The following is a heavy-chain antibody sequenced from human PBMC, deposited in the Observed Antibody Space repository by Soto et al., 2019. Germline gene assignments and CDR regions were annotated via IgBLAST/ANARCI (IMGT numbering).Heavy chain of an antibody. CDR3: AQIMADGLGYSFDY. CDR2: IYWDDDK. V-gene: IGHV2-5*02. Sequence: QITLKESGPTLVKPTQTLTLTCSFSGFSLSNIRVGVGWIRQPPGEALEWLALIYWDDDKRYSPSLKTRLTITKDTPKNRVVLTMSDMEPVDTATYYCAQIMADGLGYSFDYWGQGTLVTVSS. D-gene: IGHD3-10*01. CDR1: GFSLSNIRVG. J-gene: IGHJ4*02.